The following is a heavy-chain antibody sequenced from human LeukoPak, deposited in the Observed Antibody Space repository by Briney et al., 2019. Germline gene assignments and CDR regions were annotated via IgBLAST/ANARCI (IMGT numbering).Heavy chain of an antibody. CDR3: ARDGSYRSMDV. CDR2: ISYDGSNE. J-gene: IGHJ6*02. D-gene: IGHD3-10*01. CDR1: GFAFSDYE. Sequence: PGGSLRLSCASSGFAFSDYEMNWVRQAPGKGLEWVALISYDGSNEFYADSVQGRFTTARDNSKNTLYLQMNSLRTEDTALYYCARDGSYRSMDVWGQGTTVTVPS. V-gene: IGHV3-30-3*01.